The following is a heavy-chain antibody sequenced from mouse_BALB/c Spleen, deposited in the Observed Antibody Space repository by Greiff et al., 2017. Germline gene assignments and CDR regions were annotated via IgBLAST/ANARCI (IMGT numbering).Heavy chain of an antibody. CDR1: GFTFSSYT. Sequence: EVKVEESGGGLVKPGGSLKLSCAASGFTFSSYTMSWVRQTPEKRLEWVATISSGGSYTYYPDSVKGRFTISRDNAKNTLYLQMSSLKSEDTAMYYCTSYDYDGSWFAYWGQGTLVTVSA. CDR3: TSYDYDGSWFAY. J-gene: IGHJ3*01. D-gene: IGHD2-4*01. CDR2: ISSGGSYT. V-gene: IGHV5-6-4*01.